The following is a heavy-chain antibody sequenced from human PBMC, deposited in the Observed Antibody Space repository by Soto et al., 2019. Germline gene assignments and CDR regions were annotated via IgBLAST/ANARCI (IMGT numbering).Heavy chain of an antibody. CDR1: GGSISSYY. D-gene: IGHD6-19*01. Sequence: KPSETLSLTCTVSGGSISSYYWSWIRQPAGKGLEWIGRIYTSGSTNYNPSLKSRVTMSVDTSKNQFSLKLSSVTAADTAVYYCARGGPRGIAVAGTGALFDIWGQGTMVTVSS. CDR3: ARGGPRGIAVAGTGALFDI. V-gene: IGHV4-4*07. CDR2: IYTSGST. J-gene: IGHJ3*02.